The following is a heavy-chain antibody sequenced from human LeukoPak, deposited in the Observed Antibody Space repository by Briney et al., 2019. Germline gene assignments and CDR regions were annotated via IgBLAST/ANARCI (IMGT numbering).Heavy chain of an antibody. J-gene: IGHJ4*02. V-gene: IGHV4-39*01. CDR2: IYYSGST. CDR1: GGSISSSSYY. D-gene: IGHD6-19*01. Sequence: SETLSLTCTVSGGSISSSSYYWGWIRQPPGKGLEWIGSIYYSGSTYYNPSLKSRVTISVDTSKNQFSLKLSSVTAADTAVYYCARVGDAVAGNYWGQGTLVTVSS. CDR3: ARVGDAVAGNY.